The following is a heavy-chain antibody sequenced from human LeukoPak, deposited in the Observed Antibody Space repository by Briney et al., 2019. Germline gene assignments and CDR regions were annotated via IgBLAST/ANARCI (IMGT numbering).Heavy chain of an antibody. CDR3: ARDILGGVGNWFVP. J-gene: IGHJ5*02. V-gene: IGHV3-21*01. Sequence: GASLRLSCEVSGFTFSVYSMNWVCQAPGEGLQWVASISSDGVYTYYADSVKGRFTISRDNAKDSLYLQMVTLRAEDTAVYYCARDILGGVGNWFVPWGQGTRVTVSS. CDR2: ISSDGVYT. D-gene: IGHD3-3*02. CDR1: GFTFSVYS.